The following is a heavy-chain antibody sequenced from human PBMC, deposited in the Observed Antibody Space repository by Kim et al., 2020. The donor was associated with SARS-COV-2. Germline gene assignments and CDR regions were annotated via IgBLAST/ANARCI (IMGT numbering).Heavy chain of an antibody. CDR2: ISGSGGST. V-gene: IGHV3-23*01. D-gene: IGHD6-13*01. CDR3: AKGPQEYSSSWYGYYYYYMDV. J-gene: IGHJ6*03. Sequence: GGSLRLSCAASGFTFSSYAMSWVRQAPGKGLEWVSAISGSGGSTYYADSVKGRFTISRDNSKNTLYLQMNSLRAEDTAVYYCAKGPQEYSSSWYGYYYYYMDVWGKGTTVTVSS. CDR1: GFTFSSYA.